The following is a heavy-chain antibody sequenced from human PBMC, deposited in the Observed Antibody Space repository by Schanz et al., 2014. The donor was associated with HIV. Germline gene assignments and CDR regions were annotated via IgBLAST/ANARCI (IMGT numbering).Heavy chain of an antibody. CDR2: LSSASTFI. V-gene: IGHV3-48*02. J-gene: IGHJ6*02. CDR3: ARSPSFGMDV. CDR1: GFIFKTYS. Sequence: EVQLVESGGGLVQPGGSLRLSCAASGFIFKTYSMNWVRQAPGKGLEWISKLSSASTFIYYADSVRGRFTVSRDNAKNSLYLQMNXXXXEDTAVYYCARSPSFGMDVWGQGTTVTVSS.